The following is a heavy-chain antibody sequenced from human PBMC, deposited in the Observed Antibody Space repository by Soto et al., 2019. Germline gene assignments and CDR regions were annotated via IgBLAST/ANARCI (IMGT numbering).Heavy chain of an antibody. D-gene: IGHD1-1*01. CDR2: ISGSGRTI. J-gene: IGHJ6*03. CDR1: GFTFSDYY. CDR3: AIAFWNGYPDYYSYLDV. Sequence: GGSLRLSCAASGFTFSDYYMSWGRRAPGKGLEWISYISGSGRTIYYADSVRGRFTISRDNAKHSLYLQMDSLRAEDTAVYYCAIAFWNGYPDYYSYLDVWGTEITVTVSS. V-gene: IGHV3-11*01.